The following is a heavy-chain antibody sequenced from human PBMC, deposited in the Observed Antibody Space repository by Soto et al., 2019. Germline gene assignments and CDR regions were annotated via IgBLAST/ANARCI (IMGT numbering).Heavy chain of an antibody. CDR1: GFTFSNYA. D-gene: IGHD6-13*01. Sequence: GGSLRLSCTASGFTFSNYAMSWVRQVPGKGPEWVSVISNSDVKTYYTDSVKGRFTISRDNSKNTLYLQMSSLRAEDTALYYCARDWGSWSLNFDYWGQGILVTVSS. J-gene: IGHJ4*02. CDR3: ARDWGSWSLNFDY. V-gene: IGHV3-23*01. CDR2: ISNSDVKT.